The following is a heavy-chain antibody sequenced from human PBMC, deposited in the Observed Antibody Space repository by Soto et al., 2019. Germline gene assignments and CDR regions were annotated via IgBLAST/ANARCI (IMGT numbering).Heavy chain of an antibody. CDR1: AGSISSYY. Sequence: TLSLTCTVSAGSISSYYWSWIRQPPGKGLEWIGYIYYSGSTNYNPSLKSRVTISVDTSKNQFSLKLSSVTAADTAVYYCARIRDSTSYDFDYWGQGTLVTVSS. CDR2: IYYSGST. V-gene: IGHV4-59*01. D-gene: IGHD2-2*01. CDR3: ARIRDSTSYDFDY. J-gene: IGHJ4*02.